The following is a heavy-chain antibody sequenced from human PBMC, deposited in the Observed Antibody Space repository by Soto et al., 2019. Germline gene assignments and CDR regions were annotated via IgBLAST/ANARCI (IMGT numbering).Heavy chain of an antibody. CDR2: INPKSGGT. CDR3: ARGHSTDCSNGVCSFFYNHEMDV. D-gene: IGHD2-8*01. J-gene: IGHJ6*02. Sequence: QVPLVQSGAEVKKPGASVRVSCTASGYSFTDYHIHWVRQAPGQGLEWLGRINPKSGGTSTAQKFQGWVTMTRDRSMSTVYMELTRLRSDDTAVYFCARGHSTDCSNGVCSFFYNHEMDVWGQGTTVTVSS. V-gene: IGHV1-2*04. CDR1: GYSFTDYH.